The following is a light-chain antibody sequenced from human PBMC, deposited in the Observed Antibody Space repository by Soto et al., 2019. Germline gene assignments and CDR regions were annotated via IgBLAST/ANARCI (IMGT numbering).Light chain of an antibody. CDR1: HSVSSSY. Sequence: EIVLTQSPGTLSLSPGERATLSCRASHSVSSSYLAWYQQKPGQAPRLLIYGASGRATGIPDRFSGSGSGTDFSLTISRLEPEDFAVYYCQQYGGSPPITFGQGTRLEIK. J-gene: IGKJ5*01. V-gene: IGKV3-20*01. CDR3: QQYGGSPPIT. CDR2: GAS.